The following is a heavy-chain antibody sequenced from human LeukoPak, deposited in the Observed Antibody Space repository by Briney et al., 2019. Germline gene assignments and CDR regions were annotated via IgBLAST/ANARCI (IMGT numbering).Heavy chain of an antibody. J-gene: IGHJ4*02. D-gene: IGHD3-22*01. CDR3: ARMDSSGYTYFDY. Sequence: GGSLRLSCAASGFPFSNYWMHWVRQGPGKGLVWVSRINSDGSSTSYADFVKGRFTVSRDNAKNTLYLQMNSLRAEDTAVYYCARMDSSGYTYFDYWGQGTLVTVSS. CDR1: GFPFSNYW. V-gene: IGHV3-74*01. CDR2: INSDGSST.